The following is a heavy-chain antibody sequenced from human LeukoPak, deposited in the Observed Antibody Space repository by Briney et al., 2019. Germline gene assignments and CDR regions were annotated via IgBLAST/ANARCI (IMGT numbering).Heavy chain of an antibody. Sequence: SETLSLTCTVSGGSISSYYWSWIRQPPGKGLEWIGYIYYSGSTNYNPSLKSRVTISVDTSKNQFSLKLSSVTAADTAVYYCAKPQWLGGDVFDIWGQGTMVTVSS. J-gene: IGHJ3*02. CDR1: GGSISSYY. V-gene: IGHV4-59*08. D-gene: IGHD6-19*01. CDR2: IYYSGST. CDR3: AKPQWLGGDVFDI.